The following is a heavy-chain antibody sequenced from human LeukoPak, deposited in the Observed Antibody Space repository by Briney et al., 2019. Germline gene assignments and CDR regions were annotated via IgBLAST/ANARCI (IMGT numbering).Heavy chain of an antibody. CDR2: MYYSGTT. CDR3: ARARGSCWNGGLDY. D-gene: IGHD6-19*01. V-gene: IGHV4-59*01. J-gene: IGHJ4*02. Sequence: SETLSLTCSVSIGSLSSNYWNWIRQPPGKGLEWIGYMYYSGTTNYNPSLKSRVTISVDTSKNQFSLKLSSVTGADTAVYYCARARGSCWNGGLDYWGQGALVTVSS. CDR1: IGSLSSNY.